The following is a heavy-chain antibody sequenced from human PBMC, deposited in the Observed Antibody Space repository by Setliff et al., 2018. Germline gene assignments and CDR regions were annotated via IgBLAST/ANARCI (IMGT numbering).Heavy chain of an antibody. CDR1: GYTFINYE. D-gene: IGHD1-26*01. CDR3: ARVPYYYRWDY. J-gene: IGHJ4*02. Sequence: ASVKVSCKASGYTFINYEINWVRQATGQGLEWMGGMNPNNGNTGYAQKFQGRVTMTRNTSISTAYMELSSLRSEDTAVYYCARVPYYYRWDYWGQGTLVTVSS. CDR2: MNPNNGNT. V-gene: IGHV1-8*02.